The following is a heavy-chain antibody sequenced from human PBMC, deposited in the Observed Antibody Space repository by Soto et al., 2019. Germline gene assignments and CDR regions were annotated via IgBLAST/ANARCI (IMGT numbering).Heavy chain of an antibody. D-gene: IGHD6-13*01. CDR3: ARDRIAGSKYCYGMDV. CDR2: IIPIFGTE. V-gene: IGHV1-69*01. Sequence: QVQLVQSGAELNKPASSVRFSCKASGDTLSIYAISWVRQAPGQGLEWMGGIIPIFGTENYAQKFQGRVRITAVECMSTAYMERDSLISQETAVYYWARDRIAGSKYCYGMDVWSQMHTVTVS. J-gene: IGHJ6*02. CDR1: GDTLSIYA.